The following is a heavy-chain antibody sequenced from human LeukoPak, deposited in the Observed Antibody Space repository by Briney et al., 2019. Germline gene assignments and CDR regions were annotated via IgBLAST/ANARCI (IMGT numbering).Heavy chain of an antibody. CDR2: INPNSGGT. Sequence: ASVKVSCKASGYTFTGYYMHWVRQAPGQGLEWMGWINPNSGGTNYAQKFQGRVTMTRDTSISTAYMELSRLRSDDTAVYYCARESKPLDDAFDIWGQGTMVTVSS. CDR3: ARESKPLDDAFDI. V-gene: IGHV1-2*02. CDR1: GYTFTGYY. J-gene: IGHJ3*02.